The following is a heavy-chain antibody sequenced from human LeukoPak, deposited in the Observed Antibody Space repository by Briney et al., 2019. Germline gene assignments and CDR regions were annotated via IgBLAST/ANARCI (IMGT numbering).Heavy chain of an antibody. Sequence: SETLSLTCTVSGGSITSSSYYWGWIRQPPVKGLEWIGSVYYSGSTYYNPSLKSRVTMSVDTSKNQFSLKLSSVTAADTAVYYCATTYYDYVWGSYRYTGNYWGQGTLVTVSS. CDR2: VYYSGST. V-gene: IGHV4-39*01. D-gene: IGHD3-16*02. CDR3: ATTYYDYVWGSYRYTGNY. CDR1: GGSITSSSYY. J-gene: IGHJ4*02.